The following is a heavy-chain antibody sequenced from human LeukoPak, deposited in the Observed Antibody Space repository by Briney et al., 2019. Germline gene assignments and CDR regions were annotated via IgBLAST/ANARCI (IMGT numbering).Heavy chain of an antibody. J-gene: IGHJ4*02. Sequence: GGSLRLSCAASGFTFSSYGMSWVRQAPGKGLEWVSAISGSGGSTYYADSVKGRFTISRDNSKNTLYLQMNSLRAEDTAVYYCAKDIYTHRIAAAGPVDYWGQGTLVTVSS. V-gene: IGHV3-23*01. CDR3: AKDIYTHRIAAAGPVDY. CDR2: ISGSGGST. D-gene: IGHD6-13*01. CDR1: GFTFSSYG.